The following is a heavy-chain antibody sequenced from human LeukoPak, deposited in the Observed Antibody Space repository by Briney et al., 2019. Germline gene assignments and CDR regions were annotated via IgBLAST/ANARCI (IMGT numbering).Heavy chain of an antibody. D-gene: IGHD3-22*01. J-gene: IGHJ4*02. CDR1: GFTFSSYA. Sequence: VGSLRLSCAASGFTFSSYAMHWVRQAPGKGLEWVAVISYDGSNKYYADSVKGRFTISRDNSKNTLYLQMNSLRAEDTAVYYCARPDPTGLSIGSAFDYWGQGTLVTVSS. V-gene: IGHV3-30*04. CDR3: ARPDPTGLSIGSAFDY. CDR2: ISYDGSNK.